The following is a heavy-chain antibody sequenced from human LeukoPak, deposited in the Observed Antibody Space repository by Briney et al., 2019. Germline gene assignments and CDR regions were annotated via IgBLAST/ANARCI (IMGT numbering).Heavy chain of an antibody. CDR2: MNPNSGNT. CDR1: GYTFTGYY. CDR3: ARTCSGTSCSDFDY. V-gene: IGHV1-8*02. Sequence: GASVKVSCKASGYTFTGYYMHWVRQATGQGLEWMGWMNPNSGNTGYAQKFQGRVTMTRDTSISTAYMELSSLRSEDTAVYYCARTCSGTSCSDFDYWGQGTLVTVSS. J-gene: IGHJ4*02. D-gene: IGHD2-2*01.